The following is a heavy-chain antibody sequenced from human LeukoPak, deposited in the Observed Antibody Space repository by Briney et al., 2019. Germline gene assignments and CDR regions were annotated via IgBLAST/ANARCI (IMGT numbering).Heavy chain of an antibody. CDR3: AEGDGQQLVRGGYSYGVLWY. CDR2: IWYDGSNK. D-gene: IGHD6-13*01. CDR1: GFTFSSYG. Sequence: GGSLRLSCAASGFTFSSYGMHWVRQAPGKGLEWVAVIWYDGSNKYYADSVKGRFTISRDNSKNTLYLQMNSLRAEDTAVYYCAEGDGQQLVRGGYSYGVLWYWGQGTLVTVSS. V-gene: IGHV3-33*06. J-gene: IGHJ4*02.